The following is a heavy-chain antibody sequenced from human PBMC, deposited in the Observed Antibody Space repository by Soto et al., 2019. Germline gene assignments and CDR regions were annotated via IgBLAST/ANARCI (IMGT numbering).Heavy chain of an antibody. J-gene: IGHJ6*03. CDR3: ARWMWDYYYYYMDV. D-gene: IGHD1-26*01. Sequence: QVQLVQSGAEVKKLGASVKVSCKASGYTFTSYDINWVRQATGQGLEWMGWMNPNSGNTGYAQKFQGRVTMTRNTSISTAYMELSSLRSEDTAVYYCARWMWDYYYYYMDVCGKGTTVTVSS. CDR2: MNPNSGNT. V-gene: IGHV1-8*01. CDR1: GYTFTSYD.